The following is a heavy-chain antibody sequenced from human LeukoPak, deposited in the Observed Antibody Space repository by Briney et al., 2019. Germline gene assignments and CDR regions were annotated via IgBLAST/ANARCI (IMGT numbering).Heavy chain of an antibody. J-gene: IGHJ6*03. V-gene: IGHV3-21*01. CDR2: ISSSGGDT. CDR3: ARVYFSSSSWYVDYYYYMDV. Sequence: GGSLRLSCAASGFTFSSYTMNWVRQAPGKGLEWVSAISSSGGDTYYADSVKGRFTISRDNAKNSLYLQMNSLRAEDTAVYYCARVYFSSSSWYVDYYYYMDVWGKGTTVTVSS. CDR1: GFTFSSYT. D-gene: IGHD6-13*01.